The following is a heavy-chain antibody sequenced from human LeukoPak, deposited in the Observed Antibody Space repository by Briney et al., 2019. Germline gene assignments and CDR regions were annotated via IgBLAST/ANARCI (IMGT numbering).Heavy chain of an antibody. J-gene: IGHJ4*02. CDR2: IRNDGSNK. D-gene: IGHD4-23*01. CDR1: GITFNNYG. V-gene: IGHV3-30*02. Sequence: PGGSLRLSCAASGITFNNYGMHWVRQVPGKGLEWVAFIRNDGSNKNYADSVKGRLTVSRDNSKNTAYLQMNSLRAEDTAVYFCASDYGGNSYYFDYWGQGSLVTVSS. CDR3: ASDYGGNSYYFDY.